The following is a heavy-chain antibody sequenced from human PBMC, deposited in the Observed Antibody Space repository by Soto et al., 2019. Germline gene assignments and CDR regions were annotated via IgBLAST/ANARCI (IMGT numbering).Heavy chain of an antibody. CDR2: MNANNGNT. J-gene: IGHJ4*02. CDR1: GYTFTSYG. CDR3: ARPPSSGWYSY. D-gene: IGHD6-19*01. V-gene: IGHV1-8*02. Sequence: GASVKVSCKASGYTFTSYGISWVRQAPGQGLEWMGWMNANNGNTDYPQKLQGRVTMTRNTSISTAYMELSSLRSEDTAVYYCARPPSSGWYSYWVQGTLVTVSS.